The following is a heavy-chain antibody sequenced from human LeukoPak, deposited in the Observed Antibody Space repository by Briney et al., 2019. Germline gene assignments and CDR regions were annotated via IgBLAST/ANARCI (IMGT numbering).Heavy chain of an antibody. CDR1: GGTFSSYA. CDR3: ATDPWRAVAGIDY. CDR2: FDPEDGET. Sequence: ASVKVSCKASGGTFSSYAISWVRQAPGQGLEWMGGFDPEDGETIYAQKFQGRVTMTEDTSTDTAYMELSSLRSEDTAVYYCATDPWRAVAGIDYWGQRTLVTVSS. J-gene: IGHJ4*02. D-gene: IGHD6-19*01. V-gene: IGHV1-24*01.